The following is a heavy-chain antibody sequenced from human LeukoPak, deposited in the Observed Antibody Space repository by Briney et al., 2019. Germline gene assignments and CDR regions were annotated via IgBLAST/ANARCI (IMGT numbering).Heavy chain of an antibody. CDR1: GFTFSTYY. V-gene: IGHV3-7*04. CDR2: IKTDGTEK. CDR3: GRGGYQYIDF. J-gene: IGHJ4*02. Sequence: GGSLRLSCAASGFTFSTYYMSWLRQAPGKGLGWVARIKTDGTEKYYVDSVKGRFRISRDNAENSLSLQMNSLRDEDTAVYYCGRGGYQYIDFWAQGTLVTVSS. D-gene: IGHD5-12*01.